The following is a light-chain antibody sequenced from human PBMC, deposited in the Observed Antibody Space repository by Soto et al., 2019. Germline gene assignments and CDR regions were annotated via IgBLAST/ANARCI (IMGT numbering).Light chain of an antibody. J-gene: IGLJ1*01. V-gene: IGLV3-1*01. CDR2: QDT. CDR1: KLGDNY. Sequence: SYELTQPPSVSVSPGQTASINCSGDKLGDNYVCWYQQKPGQSPVLVIYQDTKRPSGIPERFSGSNSGNTATLTISGTQALDEAYYYCQAWDSSTPLFVFGTGTKVTVL. CDR3: QAWDSSTPLFV.